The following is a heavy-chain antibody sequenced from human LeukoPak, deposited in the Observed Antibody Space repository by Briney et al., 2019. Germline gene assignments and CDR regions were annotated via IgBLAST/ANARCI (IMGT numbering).Heavy chain of an antibody. D-gene: IGHD5-12*01. Sequence: GRSLRLSCAPAGSTFSSYAMHSVRQAPGKGREWAAVISYDGSNKYYADSVKGRFTISRDNSKNTLYLQMNSLRAEDTAVYYCARDLDIVATIVFDYWGQGTLVTVSS. V-gene: IGHV3-30*04. CDR1: GSTFSSYA. CDR3: ARDLDIVATIVFDY. CDR2: ISYDGSNK. J-gene: IGHJ4*02.